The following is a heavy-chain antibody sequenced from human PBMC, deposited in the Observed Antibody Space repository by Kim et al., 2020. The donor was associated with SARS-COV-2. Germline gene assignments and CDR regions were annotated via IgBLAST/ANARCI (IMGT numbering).Heavy chain of an antibody. D-gene: IGHD3-22*01. Sequence: GGSLRLSCAASGFTFSSYGMHWVRQAPGKGLEWVAVISYDGSNKYYADSVKGRFTISRDNSKNTLYLQMNSLRAEDTAVYYCAKPRPYYYDSSGYYRYY. J-gene: IGHJ4*01. CDR3: AKPRPYYYDSSGYYRYY. CDR2: ISYDGSNK. CDR1: GFTFSSYG. V-gene: IGHV3-30*18.